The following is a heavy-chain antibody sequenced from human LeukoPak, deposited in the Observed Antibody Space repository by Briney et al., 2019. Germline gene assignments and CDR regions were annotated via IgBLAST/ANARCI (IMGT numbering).Heavy chain of an antibody. D-gene: IGHD2-21*01. CDR1: GFTFSSYL. CDR3: VRDPPGEGVDY. J-gene: IGHJ4*02. CDR2: INNDGSST. Sequence: GGSLRLSCAASGFTFSSYLMHWIRHAPGKGLVWVSRINNDGSSTNYADSVKGRFTISRDNAKNTVYLQMNSPRGEDTAVYYCVRDPPGEGVDYWGQGTLVAVSS. V-gene: IGHV3-74*01.